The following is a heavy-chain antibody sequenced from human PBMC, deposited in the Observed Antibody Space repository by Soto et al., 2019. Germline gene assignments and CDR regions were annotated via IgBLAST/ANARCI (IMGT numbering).Heavy chain of an antibody. D-gene: IGHD2-15*01. CDR2: ISAYNGNT. V-gene: IGHV1-18*01. Sequence: QVPLVQSGAEVKKPGASVKVSCKASGYTFTSYGISWVRQAPGQGLEWMGWISAYNGNTNYAQKLQGRVTMTTDTSTSTAYMELRSLRSDDTAVYYCARDRFLLKYCSGGSCYSGVDYYGMDVWGQGTTVTVSS. CDR1: GYTFTSYG. CDR3: ARDRFLLKYCSGGSCYSGVDYYGMDV. J-gene: IGHJ6*02.